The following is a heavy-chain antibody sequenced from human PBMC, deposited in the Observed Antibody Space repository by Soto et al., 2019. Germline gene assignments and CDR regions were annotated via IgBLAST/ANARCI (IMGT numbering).Heavy chain of an antibody. Sequence: GASVNVSCTVPGYTLTELSIHWVRQAPGQGLEWMGGFDPEDGETIYAQKFQGRVTMTEDTSTDTAYMELSSLRSEDTAVYYCETRSTYGDYRGVFDYWGQGTLVTVSS. D-gene: IGHD4-17*01. CDR2: FDPEDGET. CDR3: ETRSTYGDYRGVFDY. V-gene: IGHV1-24*01. J-gene: IGHJ4*02. CDR1: GYTLTELS.